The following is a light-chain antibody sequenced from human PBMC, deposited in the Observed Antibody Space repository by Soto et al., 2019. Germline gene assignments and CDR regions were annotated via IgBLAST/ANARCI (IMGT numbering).Light chain of an antibody. Sequence: QTVLTQPASASGSPAQSVTISFTGTSSDVGGYNYVSWYQQHPGKAPKLMIYEVSKRPSGVPDRFSGSKSGNTASLTVSGLQAEDEADYYCSSYAGSNNYVFGTGT. CDR2: EVS. J-gene: IGLJ1*01. CDR1: SSDVGGYNY. V-gene: IGLV2-8*01. CDR3: SSYAGSNNYV.